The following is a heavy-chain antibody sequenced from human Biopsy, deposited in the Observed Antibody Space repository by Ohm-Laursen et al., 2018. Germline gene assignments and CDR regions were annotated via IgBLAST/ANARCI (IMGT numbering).Heavy chain of an antibody. CDR3: ARGSHYYDGSGFYSFDN. J-gene: IGHJ4*02. V-gene: IGHV3-7*04. CDR2: IQKDGNGE. CDR1: GFSFSNYG. D-gene: IGHD3-22*01. Sequence: SLRLSCAASGFSFSNYGMHWVRQAPGKGLEWVANIQKDGNGEYYVDSVKGRFTISRDNDKNSLSLQMTNLRAEDTAVYYCARGSHYYDGSGFYSFDNWGQGTLVTVSS.